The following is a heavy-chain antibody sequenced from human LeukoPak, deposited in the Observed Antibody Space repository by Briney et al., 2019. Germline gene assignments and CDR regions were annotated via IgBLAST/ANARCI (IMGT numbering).Heavy chain of an antibody. CDR3: GREGTVYAIAY. CDR2: ISGSGSGSST. Sequence: QPGGSLRLSCAASGFTFSTYAMTWVRQAPGKGLEWVSSISGSGSGSSTYYADSVKGRFTISRDNSKSTLYLQVNSLRAEDTAVYYCGREGTVYAIAYWGQGSLVTVSS. CDR1: GFTFSTYA. J-gene: IGHJ4*02. D-gene: IGHD2-8*01. V-gene: IGHV3-23*01.